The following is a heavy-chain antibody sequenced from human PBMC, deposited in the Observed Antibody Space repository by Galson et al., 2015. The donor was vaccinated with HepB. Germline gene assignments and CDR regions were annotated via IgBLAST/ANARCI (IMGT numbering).Heavy chain of an antibody. J-gene: IGHJ4*02. D-gene: IGHD2-8*01. V-gene: IGHV3-23*01. Sequence: SLRLSCAASGFTFSSYAMTWVRQAPGKGLEWISRITSNGGRTFYTNSVKGRFTISRDNSTNPVVLQMSSLRPEDTAVYYCAKDGIMVSNNPYQLHFWGQGTLVSVSS. CDR3: AKDGIMVSNNPYQLHF. CDR2: ITSNGGRT. CDR1: GFTFSSYA.